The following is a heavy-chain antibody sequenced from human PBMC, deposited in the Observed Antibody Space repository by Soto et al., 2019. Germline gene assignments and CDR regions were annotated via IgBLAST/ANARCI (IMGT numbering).Heavy chain of an antibody. CDR1: GGSISSGYYY. CDR3: ASYSIYGMDV. J-gene: IGHJ6*02. CDR2: IHYSGNT. V-gene: IGHV4-30-4*01. D-gene: IGHD2-21*01. Sequence: SETLSLACSVSGGSISSGYYYWSWIRQPPGKGLEWIGNIHYSGNTYYNPSLKSRPIISIDTSKKQFSLKVGSVTAADTAVYYCASYSIYGMDVWGQGTTVTVSS.